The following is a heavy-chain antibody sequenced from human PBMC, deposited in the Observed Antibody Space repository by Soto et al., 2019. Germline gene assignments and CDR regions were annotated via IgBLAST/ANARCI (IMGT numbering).Heavy chain of an antibody. CDR3: ARQPRTVSARDYYFDF. CDR2: IFPDDSDT. CDR1: GYRFTNYW. Sequence: GESLKISCRASGYRFTNYWIGWVRHMPGKGLEWMGIIFPDDSDTRYSPSFQGQVTISADRYISTAYLQWNTLKTSDTAIYYCARQPRTVSARDYYFDFWGQGTLVTVSS. V-gene: IGHV5-51*01. J-gene: IGHJ4*02. D-gene: IGHD6-6*01.